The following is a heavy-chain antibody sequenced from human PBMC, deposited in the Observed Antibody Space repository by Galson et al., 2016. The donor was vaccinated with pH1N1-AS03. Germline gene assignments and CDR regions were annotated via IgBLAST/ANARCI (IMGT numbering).Heavy chain of an antibody. CDR1: GFTFSIYA. J-gene: IGHJ5*02. Sequence: SLRLSCAASGFTFSIYAMHWVRQAPGKGLEWVSGVGGVDGSRWYAESVKGRFTVSRDNSKGTMELQMSSLRADDTAVYYCARGSGSPNWFGPWGQGSLATV. CDR2: VGGVDGSR. D-gene: IGHD3-3*01. V-gene: IGHV3-23*01. CDR3: ARGSGSPNWFGP.